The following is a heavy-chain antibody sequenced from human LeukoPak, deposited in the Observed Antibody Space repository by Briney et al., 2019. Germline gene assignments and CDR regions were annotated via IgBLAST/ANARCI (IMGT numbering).Heavy chain of an antibody. CDR3: ARHTYYDFWSGYYTVFDY. D-gene: IGHD3-3*01. J-gene: IGHJ4*02. V-gene: IGHV4-39*01. Sequence: SETLSLTCTVSGGSISSSSYYWGWIRQPPGKGLEWIGSIYYSGSIYYNPSLKSRVTISVDTSKNQFSLKLSSVTAADTAVYYCARHTYYDFWSGYYTVFDYWGQGTLVTVSS. CDR2: IYYSGSI. CDR1: GGSISSSSYY.